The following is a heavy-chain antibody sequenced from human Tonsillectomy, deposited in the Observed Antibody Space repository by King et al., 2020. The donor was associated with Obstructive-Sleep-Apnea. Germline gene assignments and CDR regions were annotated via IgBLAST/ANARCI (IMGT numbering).Heavy chain of an antibody. CDR3: ARTEGGSGYYVGY. CDR1: GYSISSGYY. V-gene: IGHV4-38-2*02. CDR2: IYHSGIT. J-gene: IGHJ4*02. D-gene: IGHD3-22*01. Sequence: VQLQESGPGLVKPSETLSLTCTVSGYSISSGYYWGWVRQPPGRGLEWIGTIYHSGITYYNPSLKSRVTMSVDTSKNQFSLRLSSVTAADAAVYYCARTEGGSGYYVGYWGQGTLVTVSS.